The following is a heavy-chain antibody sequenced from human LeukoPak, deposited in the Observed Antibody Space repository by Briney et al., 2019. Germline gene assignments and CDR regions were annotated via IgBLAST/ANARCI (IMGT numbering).Heavy chain of an antibody. D-gene: IGHD3-22*01. V-gene: IGHV3-48*03. CDR2: ISSSGSTI. CDR3: ARGDSSGYRGFDP. CDR1: GFTFSSYE. Sequence: GGSLRLSCAASGFTFSSYEMNWVRQAPGKGLEWVSYISSSGSTIYYADSVRGRFTISRDNAKNSLYLQMNSLRAEDTAVYYCARGDSSGYRGFDPWGQGTLVTVSS. J-gene: IGHJ5*02.